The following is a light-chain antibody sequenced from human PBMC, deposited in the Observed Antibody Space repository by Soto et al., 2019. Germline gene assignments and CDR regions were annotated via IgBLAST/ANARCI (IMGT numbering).Light chain of an antibody. CDR2: GAS. J-gene: IGKJ3*01. CDR3: QQYGSSVT. V-gene: IGKV3-20*01. CDR1: QTVSSNF. Sequence: EIVLTQSPGTLSLSPGERATLSCRASQTVSSNFLAWYQQKPGQAPRLLIYGASSRAAGIPDRFSGSGSGADFTLTISGLELEDFAVYYCQQYGSSVTFGPGTKVDI.